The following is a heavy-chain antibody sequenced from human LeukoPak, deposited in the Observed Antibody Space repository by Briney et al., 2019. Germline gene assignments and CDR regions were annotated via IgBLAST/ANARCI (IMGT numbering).Heavy chain of an antibody. Sequence: SVKVSCKASGYTFTSYGISWVRQAPGQGLEWMGWIIPIFGTANYAQKFQGRVTITTDESTSTAYMELSSLRSEDTAVYYCAREDLPDDAFDIWGQGTMVTVSS. CDR2: IIPIFGTA. J-gene: IGHJ3*02. CDR3: AREDLPDDAFDI. V-gene: IGHV1-69*05. D-gene: IGHD1-14*01. CDR1: GYTFTSYG.